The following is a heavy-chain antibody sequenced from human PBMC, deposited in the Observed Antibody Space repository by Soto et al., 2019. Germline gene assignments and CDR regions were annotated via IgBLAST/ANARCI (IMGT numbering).Heavy chain of an antibody. V-gene: IGHV4-31*03. Sequence: QVQLQESGPGLVNPSQTLSLTCTVSGGSISSGSYYWTWVRQHPGKGLQWIGYIFFSGSTYSNPSLKSGVIMSGERSKSQFSLKLSSVTGADTAVYYWATTYCSGASCYLGQYYYRDVWGVGTTVTVSS. CDR2: IFFSGST. CDR1: GGSISSGSYY. J-gene: IGHJ6*03. D-gene: IGHD2-2*01. CDR3: ATTYCSGASCYLGQYYYRDV.